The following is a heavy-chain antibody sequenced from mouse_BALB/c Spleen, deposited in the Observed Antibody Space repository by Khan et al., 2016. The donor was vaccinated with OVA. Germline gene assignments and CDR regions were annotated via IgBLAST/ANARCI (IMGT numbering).Heavy chain of an antibody. Sequence: QIQLVQSGPDLKKPGETVKISCKASGYTFTDYVMNWVKQPPGKGLKWMGWINTYTGEPTYADDFKGRFAFSLETSASTAYLQFNSLKNEDTATCYCARFHGGYWGQGTTLTVSS. CDR2: INTYTGEP. CDR3: ARFHGGY. J-gene: IGHJ2*01. CDR1: GYTFTDYV. V-gene: IGHV9-3-1*01.